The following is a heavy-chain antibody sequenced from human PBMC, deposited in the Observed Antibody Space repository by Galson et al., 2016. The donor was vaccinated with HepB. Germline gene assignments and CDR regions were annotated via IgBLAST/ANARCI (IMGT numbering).Heavy chain of an antibody. J-gene: IGHJ4*02. CDR3: ARGAESGYDLGDY. D-gene: IGHD5-12*01. Sequence: TTYAQNFQGRVTMTRDTSTSTVYMELSSLRSEDTAVYYCARGAESGYDLGDYWGQGTLVTVSS. CDR2: T. V-gene: IGHV1-46*01.